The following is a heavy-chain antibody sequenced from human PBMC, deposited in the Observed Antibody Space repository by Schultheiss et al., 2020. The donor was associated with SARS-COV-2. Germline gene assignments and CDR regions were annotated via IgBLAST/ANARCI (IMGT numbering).Heavy chain of an antibody. CDR3: AKGSIHYYNSSGYLDW. V-gene: IGHV3-13*04. Sequence: GGSLRLSCAASGFTFSSYDMHWVRQATGKGLEWVSAIGTAGDTYYQGSVKGRFTISRDNSKNTLYLQMNSLRAEDTAVYYCAKGSIHYYNSSGYLDWWGQGTLVTVSS. CDR2: IGTAGDT. D-gene: IGHD3-22*01. CDR1: GFTFSSYD. J-gene: IGHJ4*02.